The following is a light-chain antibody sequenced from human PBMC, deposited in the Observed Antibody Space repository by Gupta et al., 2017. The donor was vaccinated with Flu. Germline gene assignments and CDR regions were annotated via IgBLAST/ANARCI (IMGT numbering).Light chain of an antibody. CDR3: QSADSSGTYQGV. J-gene: IGLJ3*02. CDR1: ALPKQY. CDR2: KDS. V-gene: IGLV3-25*03. Sequence: SYELTQPPSVSVSPGQPARITCSGDALPKQYAYWYQQKPGQAPVLVIYKDSERPSGIPERFSGSSSETTVTLTISGVQAEDEADYYCQSADSSGTYQGVFGGGTKLTVL.